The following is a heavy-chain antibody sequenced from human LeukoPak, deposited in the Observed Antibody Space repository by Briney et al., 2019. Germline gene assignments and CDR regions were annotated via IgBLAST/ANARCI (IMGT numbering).Heavy chain of an antibody. V-gene: IGHV3-30*18. Sequence: PGRSLRLSCAVSGFTFSSYGMHWVRQAPGKGLEWVALISYDGSDKYFADSVKGRFTISRDNSKNTLYLQVNSLRGDDTAVYYCAKERGRLGELSLYLAIDYWGQGTLVTVSA. J-gene: IGHJ4*02. CDR3: AKERGRLGELSLYLAIDY. CDR1: GFTFSSYG. CDR2: ISYDGSDK. D-gene: IGHD3-16*02.